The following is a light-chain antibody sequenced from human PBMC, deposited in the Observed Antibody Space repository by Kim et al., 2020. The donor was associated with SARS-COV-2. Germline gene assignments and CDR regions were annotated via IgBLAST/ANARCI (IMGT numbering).Light chain of an antibody. Sequence: DIQLTQSPSSLSASAGDRVTITCQASQDISTYLNWYQHKPGKAPKLLISDASTLEHGVPSRFSGSGSGTDFTFTISRLQPEDIASYYCQQYDDRPPFAFGPGTKVDIK. CDR2: DAS. J-gene: IGKJ3*01. V-gene: IGKV1-33*01. CDR3: QQYDDRPPFA. CDR1: QDISTY.